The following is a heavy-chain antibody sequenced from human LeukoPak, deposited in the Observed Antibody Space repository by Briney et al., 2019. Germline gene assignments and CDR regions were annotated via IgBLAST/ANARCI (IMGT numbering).Heavy chain of an antibody. CDR2: IYYSGST. CDR3: ARAVRDRKYGYAFDI. Sequence: HPSETLSLTCTLSGGSISSYYWTWIRQPPGKGLEWIGYIYYSGSTNYNPSLKSRVTISVGTSKNQFSLKLHSVTAADTAVYYCARAVRDRKYGYAFDIWGQGTMVTVSS. D-gene: IGHD4-17*01. V-gene: IGHV4-59*01. CDR1: GGSISSYY. J-gene: IGHJ3*02.